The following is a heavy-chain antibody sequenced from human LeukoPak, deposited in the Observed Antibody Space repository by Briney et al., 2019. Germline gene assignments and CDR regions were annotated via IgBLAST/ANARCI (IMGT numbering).Heavy chain of an antibody. D-gene: IGHD6-19*01. Sequence: ASVKVSCKSSGYTFTGYYIHWVRQAPGQGLEWMGWINPNSGGTNYAREFGGRVSMTRDTSITTAYMELSSLRSDDTAVYFCARVISVPGTSVAGTDYWGQGTLVTVSS. J-gene: IGHJ4*02. CDR2: INPNSGGT. CDR1: GYTFTGYY. V-gene: IGHV1-2*02. CDR3: ARVISVPGTSVAGTDY.